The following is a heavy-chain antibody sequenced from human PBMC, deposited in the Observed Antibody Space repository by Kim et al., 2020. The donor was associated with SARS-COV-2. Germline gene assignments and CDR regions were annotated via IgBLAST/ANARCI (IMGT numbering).Heavy chain of an antibody. V-gene: IGHV4-59*09. J-gene: IGHJ4*02. CDR3: ARGRTYSSGGELDY. D-gene: IGHD6-19*01. Sequence: NPSLKSRVTISVDTSKNQFSLKLSSVTAADTAVYYCARGRTYSSGGELDYWGQGTLVTVSS.